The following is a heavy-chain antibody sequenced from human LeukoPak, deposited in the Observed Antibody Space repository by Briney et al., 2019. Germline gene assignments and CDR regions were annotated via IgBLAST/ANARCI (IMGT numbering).Heavy chain of an antibody. CDR3: ARDLREGAFDI. CDR2: IIPIFGTA. Sequence: ASVKVSCKASGGTFSSYAISWVRQAPGQGLEWMGGIIPIFGTANYAQKFQDRVTITADKSTSTAYMELSSLRSEGTAVYYCARDLREGAFDIWGQGTMVTVSS. CDR1: GGTFSSYA. V-gene: IGHV1-69*06. J-gene: IGHJ3*02.